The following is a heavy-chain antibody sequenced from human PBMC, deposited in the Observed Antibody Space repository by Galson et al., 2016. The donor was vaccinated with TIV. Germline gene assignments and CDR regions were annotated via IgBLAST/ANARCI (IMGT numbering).Heavy chain of an antibody. CDR2: FIPLFGTA. J-gene: IGHJ6*02. CDR1: GDTFSSYP. CDR3: AKDRNTAMDTYHYYYGMDV. D-gene: IGHD5-18*01. V-gene: IGHV1-69*13. Sequence: SVKVSCKASGDTFSSYPFNWVRQAPGQGLEWVGGFIPLFGTANYAQKFQGRVTISADESTSTLYMEVRSLRSEDTAVYYCAKDRNTAMDTYHYYYGMDVRGQGTTVIVSS.